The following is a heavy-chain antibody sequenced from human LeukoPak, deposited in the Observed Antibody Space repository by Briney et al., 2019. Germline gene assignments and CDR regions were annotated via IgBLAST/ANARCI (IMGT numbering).Heavy chain of an antibody. CDR3: AREGPRGNSQFDY. Sequence: GGSLRLSCAASGFTFSSYAMHWVRQAPGKGLEWVALIWYDGSNKYYTDSVKGRLTISRDNSKNTLYLQMNSLRAEDTAVYYCAREGPRGNSQFDYWGQGTLVTVSS. J-gene: IGHJ4*02. CDR1: GFTFSSYA. D-gene: IGHD2/OR15-2a*01. V-gene: IGHV3-33*08. CDR2: IWYDGSNK.